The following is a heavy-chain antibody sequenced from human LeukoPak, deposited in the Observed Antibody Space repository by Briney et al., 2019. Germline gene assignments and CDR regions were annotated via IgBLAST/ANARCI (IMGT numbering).Heavy chain of an antibody. CDR2: ISSSSSYI. J-gene: IGHJ4*02. D-gene: IGHD1-26*01. CDR3: ARDREGSGTYLDY. Sequence: PGGSLRLSCAASGFTFSSYTMNWVRQAPGKGLEWVSSISSSSSYIYYADSEKGRFTISRDNAKNSLYLQMNSLRAEDTAVYYCARDREGSGTYLDYWGQGTLVTVSS. CDR1: GFTFSSYT. V-gene: IGHV3-21*01.